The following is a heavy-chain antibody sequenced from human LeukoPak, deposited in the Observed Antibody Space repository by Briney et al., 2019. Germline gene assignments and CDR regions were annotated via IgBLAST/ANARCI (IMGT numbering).Heavy chain of an antibody. CDR1: GFTFTSSA. Sequence: SVKVSRKASGFTFTSSAVQWVRQARGQRLEWIGWIVVGSGNTNYAQKFQERVTITRDMSTSTAYMELSSLRSEDTAVYYCAADKYCSGGSCYYYYMDVWGKGTTVTVSS. CDR2: IVVGSGNT. CDR3: AADKYCSGGSCYYYYMDV. D-gene: IGHD2-15*01. J-gene: IGHJ6*03. V-gene: IGHV1-58*01.